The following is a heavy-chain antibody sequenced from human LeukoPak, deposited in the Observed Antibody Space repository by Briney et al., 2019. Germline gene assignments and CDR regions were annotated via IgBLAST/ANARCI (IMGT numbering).Heavy chain of an antibody. CDR3: AREMVQLPTHIDV. D-gene: IGHD5-18*01. Sequence: SGTLSLTCTVSVYSLSSGYYWGWIRQPPGKGLEGIGSIYHSGSTYYNPSLKGRVTISVDTSKNQFSLKLSSVTAADTAVYYCAREMVQLPTHIDVWGKGTTVTVSS. CDR1: VYSLSSGYY. CDR2: IYHSGST. V-gene: IGHV4-38-2*02. J-gene: IGHJ6*03.